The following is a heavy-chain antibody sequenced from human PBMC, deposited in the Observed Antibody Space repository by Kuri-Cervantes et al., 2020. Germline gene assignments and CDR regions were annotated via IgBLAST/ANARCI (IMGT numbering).Heavy chain of an antibody. CDR3: ARDLPYCSSTSCYPGSYYYGMDV. CDR2: ISYDGSNK. V-gene: IGHV3-30-3*01. Sequence: LSLTCAASGFTFSSYAMHCVRQAPGKGLEWVAVISYDGSNKYYADSVKGRFTISRDNSKNTLYLQMNSLRAEDTAVYYCARDLPYCSSTSCYPGSYYYGMDVWGQGTTVTVSS. J-gene: IGHJ6*02. CDR1: GFTFSSYA. D-gene: IGHD2-2*01.